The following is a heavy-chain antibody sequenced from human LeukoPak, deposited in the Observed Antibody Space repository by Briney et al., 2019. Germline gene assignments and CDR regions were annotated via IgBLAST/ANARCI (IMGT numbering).Heavy chain of an antibody. CDR3: AGQWGYFDY. Sequence: PSETLSLTCNVSGDSISSSSYYWGWIRQPPGKGLGWIGSIYYSGRTNYIPSLKSRVTISVDTSKNQFSLNLSAVTAADTAVYYCAGQWGYFDYWGQGTLVTVSS. V-gene: IGHV4-39*01. CDR1: GDSISSSSYY. D-gene: IGHD3-16*01. CDR2: IYYSGRT. J-gene: IGHJ4*02.